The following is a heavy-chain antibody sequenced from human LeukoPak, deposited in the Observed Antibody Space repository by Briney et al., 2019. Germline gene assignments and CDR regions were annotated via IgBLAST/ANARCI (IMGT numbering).Heavy chain of an antibody. CDR2: ISWNSGSI. CDR1: GFTFDDYA. J-gene: IGHJ5*02. V-gene: IGHV3-9*01. Sequence: GGSLRLSCAASGFTFDDYAMHWVRQAPGKGLEWVSGISWNSGSIGYADSVKGRFTISGDNAKNSLYLQMNSLRAEDTAVYFCTRLILTSGATNNWFDPWGQGTLVTVSS. CDR3: TRLILTSGATNNWFDP. D-gene: IGHD2/OR15-2a*01.